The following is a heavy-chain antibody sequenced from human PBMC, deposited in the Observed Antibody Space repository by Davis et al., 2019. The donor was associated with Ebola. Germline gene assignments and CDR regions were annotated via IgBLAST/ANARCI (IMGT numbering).Heavy chain of an antibody. V-gene: IGHV5-51*01. D-gene: IGHD5-24*01. J-gene: IGHJ4*02. CDR3: ARGTDGYNPGGYFDS. CDR1: GYSFTSHW. CDR2: IFPGDSDT. Sequence: GESLKISCKGSGYSFTSHWIVWVRQMPGKGLECMGIIFPGDSDTRYSPSLQGQVTISADKSISTAYLQWSSLKASDTAMYYCARGTDGYNPGGYFDSWGQGTLVTVSS.